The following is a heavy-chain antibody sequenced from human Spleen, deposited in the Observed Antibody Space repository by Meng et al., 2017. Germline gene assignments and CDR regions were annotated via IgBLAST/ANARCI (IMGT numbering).Heavy chain of an antibody. CDR1: GFSFSYYA. D-gene: IGHD5-18*01. Sequence: GESLKISCASSGFSFSYYAMNWVRQAPGKGLEWVSDISGSSSRTNYVDSVKGRFTISRDNPKNTLYLQMNSLRAEDTAMYYCARHSYGFYYFDYWSQGTLVTVSS. CDR2: ISGSSSRT. J-gene: IGHJ4*02. CDR3: ARHSYGFYYFDY. V-gene: IGHV3-23*01.